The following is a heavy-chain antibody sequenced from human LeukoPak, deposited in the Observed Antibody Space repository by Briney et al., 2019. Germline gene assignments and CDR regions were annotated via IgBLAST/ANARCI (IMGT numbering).Heavy chain of an antibody. V-gene: IGHV1-69*13. CDR2: IIPIFGTA. Sequence: GASVKVSCKASGGTFISYAISWVRQAPGQGLEWMGGIIPIFGTANYAQKFQGRVTITADESTSTAYMELSSLRSEDTAVYYCARGRTSELWFGEKTFDYWGQGTLVTVSS. D-gene: IGHD3-10*01. CDR3: ARGRTSELWFGEKTFDY. CDR1: GGTFISYA. J-gene: IGHJ4*02.